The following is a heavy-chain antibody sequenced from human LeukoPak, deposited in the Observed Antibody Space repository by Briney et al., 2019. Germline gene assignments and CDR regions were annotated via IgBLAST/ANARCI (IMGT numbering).Heavy chain of an antibody. CDR3: ARDNFWSGYYPGEGY. J-gene: IGHJ4*02. CDR2: IIPIFGTA. CDR1: GGTFSSYA. Sequence: ASVKVSCKASGGTFSSYAISWVRQAPGQGLEWMGGIIPIFGTANYAQKFQGRVTITTDESTSTAYMEMSSLRSEDTAVYYCARDNFWSGYYPGEGYWGQGTLVTVSS. V-gene: IGHV1-69*05. D-gene: IGHD3-3*01.